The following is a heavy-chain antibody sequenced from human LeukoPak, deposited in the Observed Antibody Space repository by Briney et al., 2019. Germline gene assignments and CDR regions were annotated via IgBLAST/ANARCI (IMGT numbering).Heavy chain of an antibody. CDR2: ISYDGINK. Sequence: PGGSLRLSCAASGFTFSIYAMHWVRQAPGKGPEWVALISYDGINKYYADSVRGRFTISRDDSKNTLYLQMDSLRAEDTAVYYCARDVGIGDSGTYYLEGYWGQGTLVTVSS. CDR1: GFTFSIYA. V-gene: IGHV3-30-3*01. CDR3: ARDVGIGDSGTYYLEGY. J-gene: IGHJ4*02. D-gene: IGHD3-10*01.